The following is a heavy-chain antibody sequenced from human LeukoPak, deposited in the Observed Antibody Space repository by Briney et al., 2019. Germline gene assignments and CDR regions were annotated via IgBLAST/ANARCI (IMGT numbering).Heavy chain of an antibody. CDR2: IGPAGDT. V-gene: IGHV3-13*01. D-gene: IGHD5-12*01. Sequence: PGGSLRLSCAASGFTFSSYDMHWVRQATGKGLEWVSAIGPAGDTYYTRSVKGRFTISRENAKNSLYLQMNSRRAGDTAVYYCARENGGYDSDYGMDVWGQGTTVSVSS. CDR3: ARENGGYDSDYGMDV. J-gene: IGHJ6*02. CDR1: GFTFSSYD.